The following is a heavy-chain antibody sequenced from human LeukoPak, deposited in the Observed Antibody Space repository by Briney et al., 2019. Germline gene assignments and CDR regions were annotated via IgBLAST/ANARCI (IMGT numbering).Heavy chain of an antibody. CDR1: GFTFNNAW. CDR2: ISSSGSTI. CDR3: ARDRWHFDY. V-gene: IGHV3-11*01. Sequence: GGSLRLSCAASGFTFNNAWMSWVRQAPGKGLEWVSYISSSGSTIYYADSVKGRFTISRDNAKNSLYLQMNSLRAEDTAVYYCARDRWHFDYWGQGTLVTVSS. J-gene: IGHJ4*02. D-gene: IGHD3-16*02.